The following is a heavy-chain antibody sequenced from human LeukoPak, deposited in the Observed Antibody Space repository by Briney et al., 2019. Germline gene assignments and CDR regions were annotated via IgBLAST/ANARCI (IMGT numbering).Heavy chain of an antibody. Sequence: GASVKVSCKASGYTFSGHYMHWVRQAPGQGLEWMGWIKPSSGATSYAQKFRGRVTMTRDTSNRTSYMELSRLRSDDTALYYCASCYYDSSGYYYFDYWGQGTLVTVSS. CDR1: GYTFSGHY. D-gene: IGHD3-22*01. CDR3: ASCYYDSSGYYYFDY. J-gene: IGHJ4*02. CDR2: IKPSSGAT. V-gene: IGHV1-2*02.